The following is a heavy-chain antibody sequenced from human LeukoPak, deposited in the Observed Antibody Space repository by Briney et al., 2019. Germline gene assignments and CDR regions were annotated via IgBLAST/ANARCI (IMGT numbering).Heavy chain of an antibody. D-gene: IGHD2-21*02. CDR1: GFTVSSNY. CDR3: ARSIVVVTAIHDAFDI. Sequence: PGGSLRLSCAASGFTVSSNYMSWVRQAPGKGLEWVSVIYSGGSTYYADSVKGRFTISRHNSKNTLYLQMNSLRAEDTAMYYCARSIVVVTAIHDAFDIWGQGTMVTVSS. J-gene: IGHJ3*02. CDR2: IYSGGST. V-gene: IGHV3-53*04.